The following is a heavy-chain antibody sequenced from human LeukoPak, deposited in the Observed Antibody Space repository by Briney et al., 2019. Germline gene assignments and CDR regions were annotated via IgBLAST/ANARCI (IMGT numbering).Heavy chain of an antibody. V-gene: IGHV3-7*01. CDR2: IKPDGSDK. D-gene: IGHD1-26*01. J-gene: IGHJ4*02. CDR3: ARDLEVGATIHDY. CDR1: GFTFSNYY. Sequence: PGGSLRLSCAASGFTFSNYYMSWVRQDPGKGLEWVANIKPDGSDKSYVDSVTGRFTISRDNAENSLYLQLNSLRVDDTAVYFCARDLEVGATIHDYWGQGTLVTVSS.